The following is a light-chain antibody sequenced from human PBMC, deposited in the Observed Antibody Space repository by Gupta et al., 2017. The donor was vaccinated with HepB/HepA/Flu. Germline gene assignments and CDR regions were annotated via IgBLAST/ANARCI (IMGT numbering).Light chain of an antibody. V-gene: IGLV1-51*01. J-gene: IGLJ2*01. CDR2: DNN. CDR3: GTWDISLSAAGV. Sequence: QFVLTQPPSVSAAPGQKVTISCSGSSSNIEHYYVSWYRQIPGPAPKLIIYDNNRHPSGMPDRFSGSKSCTSAALGINGLQTGDEADYYCGTWDISLSAAGVFGGGTKLTVL. CDR1: SSNIEHYY.